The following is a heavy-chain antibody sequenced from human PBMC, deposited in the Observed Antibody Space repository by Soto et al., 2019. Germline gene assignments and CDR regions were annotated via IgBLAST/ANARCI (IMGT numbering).Heavy chain of an antibody. CDR1: GYTFTSSY. CDR2: INPSGGST. Sequence: ASVKVSCKASGYTFTSSYMHWVRQAPGQGLEWMGIINPSGGSTSYAQKFQGRVTMTRDTSTSTVYMELSSLRSEDTAVYYCARDLAYCGGDCYSEDYWGQGTLVTVSS. J-gene: IGHJ4*02. D-gene: IGHD2-21*02. CDR3: ARDLAYCGGDCYSEDY. V-gene: IGHV1-46*01.